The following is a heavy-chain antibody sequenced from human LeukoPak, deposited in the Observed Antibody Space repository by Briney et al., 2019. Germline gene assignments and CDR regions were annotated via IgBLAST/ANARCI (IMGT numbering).Heavy chain of an antibody. CDR2: INHSGST. D-gene: IGHD3-10*01. CDR3: AIYTYYYGSGSYPV. CDR1: GGSFSYYS. J-gene: IGHJ6*04. V-gene: IGHV4-34*01. Sequence: PSETLSLTCGVYGGSFSYYSWSWIRQPPGKGLEWIGEINHSGSTNYNPSLKSRITISVDTSKNHFSLELSSVTAADTAVYYCAIYTYYYGSGSYPVWGKGTTVIISS.